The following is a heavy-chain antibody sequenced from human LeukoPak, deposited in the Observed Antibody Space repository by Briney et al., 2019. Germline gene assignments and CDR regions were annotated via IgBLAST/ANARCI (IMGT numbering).Heavy chain of an antibody. CDR2: ISGDGGST. V-gene: IGHV3-43*02. CDR1: GFTFRNHA. D-gene: IGHD6-13*01. J-gene: IGHJ4*02. CDR3: AKDWGSIAAADPFDY. Sequence: PGMSLRLSCAASGFTFRNHAMHWVRQAPGKGLEWVSLISGDGGSTYYADSVKGRFTISRDNSKNSLYLQMNSLRTEDTALYYCAKDWGSIAAADPFDYWGQGTLVTVSS.